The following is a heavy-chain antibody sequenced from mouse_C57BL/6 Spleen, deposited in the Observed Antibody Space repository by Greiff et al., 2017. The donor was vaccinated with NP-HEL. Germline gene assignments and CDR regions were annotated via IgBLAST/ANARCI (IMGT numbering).Heavy chain of an antibody. CDR3: AKGNYGSSYRYFDV. CDR1: GYTFASYW. CDR2: IYPGSGST. D-gene: IGHD1-1*01. Sequence: VKLQQPGAELVKPGASVKMSCKASGYTFASYWITWVKQRPGQGLEWIGDIYPGSGSTNYNEKFKSKATLTVDTSSSPAYMQLSSLTSEDSAVYYCAKGNYGSSYRYFDVWGTGTTVTVSS. V-gene: IGHV1-55*01. J-gene: IGHJ1*03.